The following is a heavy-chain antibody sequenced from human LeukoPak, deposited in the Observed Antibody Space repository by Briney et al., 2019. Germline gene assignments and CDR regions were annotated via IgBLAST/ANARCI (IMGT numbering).Heavy chain of an antibody. J-gene: IGHJ5*02. V-gene: IGHV1-18*01. CDR3: ARGDGISYCSGGSCSNWFDP. D-gene: IGHD2-15*01. CDR2: ISAYNGNT. Sequence: GASVTVSCKASGYTFTSYGISWVRQAPGQGLEWMGWISAYNGNTNYAQKLQGRVTMTTDTSTSTAYMELRSLRSEDTAVYYCARGDGISYCSGGSCSNWFDPWGQGTLVTVSS. CDR1: GYTFTSYG.